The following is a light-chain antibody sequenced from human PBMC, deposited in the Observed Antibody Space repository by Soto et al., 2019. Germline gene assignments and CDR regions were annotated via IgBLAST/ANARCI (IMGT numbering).Light chain of an antibody. Sequence: NFMLTQPLSVSASPGKTVTISCIRSCGSIASNYVQWYQQRPGSAPTTVIYEHNQRPSGVPDRFSGSIDSSSNSASLTISGLKTEDEADYYCQSHDSTNVIFAGGTKLTVL. CDR3: QSHDSTNVI. J-gene: IGLJ2*01. CDR2: EHN. V-gene: IGLV6-57*04. CDR1: CGSIASNY.